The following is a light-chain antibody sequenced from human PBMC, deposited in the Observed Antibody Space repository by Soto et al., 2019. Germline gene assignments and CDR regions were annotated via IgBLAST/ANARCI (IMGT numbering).Light chain of an antibody. V-gene: IGKV3-20*01. CDR2: GAS. J-gene: IGKJ3*01. CDR1: QTVSSSY. Sequence: EIVLTQSPGTLSLSPGERATLSCRASQTVSSSYLAWYQHKPGQAPRLLIYGASSRATGIPDRFSGSGSGTDFTLTISRLEPEDFAVYYCQRYGSSPFTFGPGTKVDIK. CDR3: QRYGSSPFT.